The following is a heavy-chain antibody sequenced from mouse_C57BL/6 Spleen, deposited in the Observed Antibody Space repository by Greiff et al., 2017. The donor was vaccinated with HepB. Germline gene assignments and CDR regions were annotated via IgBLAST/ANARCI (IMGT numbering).Heavy chain of an antibody. CDR3: ARLCYYYGSSYAMDY. CDR1: GYSFTGYY. V-gene: IGHV1-42*01. J-gene: IGHJ4*01. D-gene: IGHD1-1*01. CDR2: INPSTGGT. Sequence: VQLQQSGPELVKPGASVKISCKASGYSFTGYYMNWVKQSPEKSLEWIGEINPSTGGTTYNQKFKAKATLTVDKSSSTAYMQLKSLTSEDSAVYYCARLCYYYGSSYAMDYWGQGTSVTVSS.